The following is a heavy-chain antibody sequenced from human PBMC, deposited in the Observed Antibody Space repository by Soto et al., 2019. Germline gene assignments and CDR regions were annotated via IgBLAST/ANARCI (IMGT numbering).Heavy chain of an antibody. V-gene: IGHV4-34*09. CDR1: GGSFSGYY. J-gene: IGHJ4*02. D-gene: IGHD3-10*01. Sequence: SETLSLTCAVYGGSFSGYYWTWIRQPPGKGLEWIGEITHSGSTYYNPSLKSRVTISVDTSKNQFSLKLSSVTAADTAVYYCARSLGPGDFDYWGQGTLVTVSS. CDR3: ARSLGPGDFDY. CDR2: ITHSGST.